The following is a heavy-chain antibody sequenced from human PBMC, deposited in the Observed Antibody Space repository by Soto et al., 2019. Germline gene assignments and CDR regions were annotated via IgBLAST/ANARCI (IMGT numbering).Heavy chain of an antibody. V-gene: IGHV4-59*01. Sequence: PSETLSLTCTVSGGSINSNYWSWIRQSPGKGLEWIGHIYHTGITNFNSSLKSRVTMSIDTSKNQFSLNLQFVTAADTAVYYCARGTRNWNYGWFDPWGQGTLVTVSS. CDR2: IYHTGIT. D-gene: IGHD1-7*01. J-gene: IGHJ5*02. CDR1: GGSINSNY. CDR3: ARGTRNWNYGWFDP.